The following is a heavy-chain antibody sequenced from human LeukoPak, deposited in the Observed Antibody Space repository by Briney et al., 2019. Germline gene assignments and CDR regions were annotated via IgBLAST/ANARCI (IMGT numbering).Heavy chain of an antibody. V-gene: IGHV3-30*18. J-gene: IGHJ4*02. CDR3: AKDLRGYSYGVDY. Sequence: SLXLSCAASGFTFSSYGMHWVRQAPGKGLEWVAVISYDGSNKYYADSVKGRFTISRDNSKNTLYLQMNSLRAEDTAVYYCAKDLRGYSYGVDYWGQGTLVTVSS. CDR1: GFTFSSYG. D-gene: IGHD5-18*01. CDR2: ISYDGSNK.